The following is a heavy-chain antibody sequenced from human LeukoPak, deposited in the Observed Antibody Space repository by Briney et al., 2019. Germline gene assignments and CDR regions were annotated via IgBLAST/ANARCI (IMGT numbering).Heavy chain of an antibody. V-gene: IGHV5-51*01. J-gene: IGHJ4*02. CDR1: GYSFTSYW. D-gene: IGHD5-12*01. CDR2: IYPGDSDT. Sequence: GESLKISCKGSGYSFTSYWIGWVRQMPGKGLEWMGIIYPGDSDTGYSPSFQGQVTISADKSISTAYLQWSSLKASDTAMYYCVRSPGEYSGYEYYFDYWGQGTLVIVSS. CDR3: VRSPGEYSGYEYYFDY.